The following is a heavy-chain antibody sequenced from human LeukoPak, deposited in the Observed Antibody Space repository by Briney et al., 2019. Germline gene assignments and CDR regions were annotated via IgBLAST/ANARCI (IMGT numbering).Heavy chain of an antibody. CDR1: GFRFNNYA. Sequence: PAGSLRLSCAASGFRFNNYAMSWVRQAPGKGLEWVSGISDSGRSTYYADSVKGRFTISRGNSKNTVHLQMNNLRVDDTAVYFCVRHDSYIPYWGQGTLVTVSS. V-gene: IGHV3-23*01. D-gene: IGHD5-18*01. CDR2: ISDSGRST. J-gene: IGHJ4*02. CDR3: VRHDSYIPY.